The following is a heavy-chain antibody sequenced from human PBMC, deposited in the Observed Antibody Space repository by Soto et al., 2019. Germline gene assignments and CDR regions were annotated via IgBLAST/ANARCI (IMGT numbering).Heavy chain of an antibody. CDR3: VRGDGGYFDH. V-gene: IGHV1-18*01. CDR2: ISAYNGHT. D-gene: IGHD3-16*01. Sequence: QVQLVQSGVEVKKPGASVKVSCKAMGYTFTNYGLSWVRQAPGEGLEWLGWISAYNGHTKYAQKVQDRVTLTTDTSASTAYLELRSLTSDATAVYYCVRGDGGYFDHWGKGTLVLVSS. J-gene: IGHJ4*02. CDR1: GYTFTNYG.